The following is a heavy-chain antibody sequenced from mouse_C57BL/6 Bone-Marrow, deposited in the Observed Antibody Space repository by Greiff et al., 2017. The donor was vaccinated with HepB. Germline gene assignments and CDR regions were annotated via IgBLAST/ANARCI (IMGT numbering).Heavy chain of an antibody. CDR1: GFTFSSYG. J-gene: IGHJ4*01. Sequence: EVKLVESGGGLVKPGGSLKLSCAASGFTFSSYGMSWVRQTPDKRLEWVATISSGGSYTYYPDSVKGRFTISRDNAKNTLYLQMSSLKSEDTAMYYCARRSITTVVALYYAMDYWGQGTSVTVSS. D-gene: IGHD1-1*01. CDR2: ISSGGSYT. CDR3: ARRSITTVVALYYAMDY. V-gene: IGHV5-6*03.